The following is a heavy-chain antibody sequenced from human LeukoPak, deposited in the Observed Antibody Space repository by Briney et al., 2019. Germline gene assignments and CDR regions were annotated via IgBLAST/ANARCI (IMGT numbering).Heavy chain of an antibody. CDR3: AKDSGYSYGYGVRESYMDV. D-gene: IGHD5-18*01. CDR1: GFTFSSYW. Sequence: PGGSLRLSCAASGFTFSSYWMHWVRQAPGKGLEWVAVISYDGSNKHYADSVKGRFTISRDNSKNTLNLQMNSLRAEDTAVYHCAKDSGYSYGYGVRESYMDVWGQGTTVTVSS. V-gene: IGHV3-30*18. CDR2: ISYDGSNK. J-gene: IGHJ6*03.